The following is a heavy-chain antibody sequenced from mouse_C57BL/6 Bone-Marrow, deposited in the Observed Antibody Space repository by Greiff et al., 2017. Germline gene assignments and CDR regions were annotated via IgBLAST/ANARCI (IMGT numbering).Heavy chain of an antibody. D-gene: IGHD1-2*01. J-gene: IGHJ4*01. CDR2: IDPSDSYT. Sequence: QVQLQQSGAELVMPGASVKLSCKASGYPFTSYWMHWVKQRPGQGLEWIGEIDPSDSYTNYNQKFKGKSTLTVDKSSSTAYMQLSSLTSEDSAVYYCARDTTAYAMDYWGQGTSVTVSS. CDR1: GYPFTSYW. V-gene: IGHV1-69*01. CDR3: ARDTTAYAMDY.